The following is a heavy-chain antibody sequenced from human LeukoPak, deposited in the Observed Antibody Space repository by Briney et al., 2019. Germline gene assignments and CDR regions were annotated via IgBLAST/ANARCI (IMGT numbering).Heavy chain of an antibody. V-gene: IGHV3-30*02. CDR2: IRYDGSHK. J-gene: IGHJ6*03. D-gene: IGHD1-26*01. CDR1: GFTFISYG. CDR3: AKGSGWEVSYYYYYMDV. Sequence: TGGSLRLSCAASGFTFISYGMHWVRQAPGKGLEWVAFIRYDGSHKYYVGSVKGRFTISRDNSKNTLYLQMNSLRAEDTAVYYCAKGSGWEVSYYYYYMDVWGKGTTVTISS.